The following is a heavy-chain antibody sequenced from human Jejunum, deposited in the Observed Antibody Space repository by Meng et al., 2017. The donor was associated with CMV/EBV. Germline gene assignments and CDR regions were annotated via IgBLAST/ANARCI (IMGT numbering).Heavy chain of an antibody. D-gene: IGHD3-22*01. CDR1: GFTFSDYP. CDR3: TRGDKYDSSGYSDY. V-gene: IGHV3-21*03. CDR2: TSGSGSFV. Sequence: GFTFSDYPMNWVRQAPGGGLEWVASTSGSGSFVFYAASVKGRFTISRDNANNSVYLQMNNVRAEETGVYYCTRGDKYDSSGYSDYWGQGTLVTAPQ. J-gene: IGHJ4*02.